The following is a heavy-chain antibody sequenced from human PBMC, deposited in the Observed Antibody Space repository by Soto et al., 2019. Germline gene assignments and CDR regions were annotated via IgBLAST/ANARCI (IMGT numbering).Heavy chain of an antibody. CDR1: GGTFSSYA. CDR2: IIPIFGTA. J-gene: IGHJ6*02. D-gene: IGHD3-10*01. Sequence: ASVKVSCKASGGTFSSYAISWVRQAPGQGPEWMGGIIPIFGTANYAQKFQGRVTITADESTSTAYMELSSLRSEDTAVYYCARPYGSGTNGMDVWGQGTTVTVSS. CDR3: ARPYGSGTNGMDV. V-gene: IGHV1-69*13.